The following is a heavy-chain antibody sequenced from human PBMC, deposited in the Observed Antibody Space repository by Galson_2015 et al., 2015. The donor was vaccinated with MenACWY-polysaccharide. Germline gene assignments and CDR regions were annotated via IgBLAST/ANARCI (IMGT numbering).Heavy chain of an antibody. D-gene: IGHD3-22*01. CDR1: GFTFSDYY. CDR3: ARLPLSYDSGEYYSRQTADYYFDH. V-gene: IGHV3-11*01. Sequence: SLRLSCAASGFTFSDYYMSWIRQAPGKGLECVAYISNSGSVIYYADSVKGRFAISRDSAKSSLYLQMNSLRAEDTAVYYCARLPLSYDSGEYYSRQTADYYFDHWGQGALVTVSS. CDR2: ISNSGSVI. J-gene: IGHJ4*02.